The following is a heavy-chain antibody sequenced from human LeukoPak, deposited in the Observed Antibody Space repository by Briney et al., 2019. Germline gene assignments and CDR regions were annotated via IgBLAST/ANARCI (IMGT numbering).Heavy chain of an antibody. CDR2: ISYDGSNK. Sequence: PGRSLRLSCAASGFTFSNYAIHWVRQAPGKGLEWVAVISYDGSNKYYADSVKGRFTISRDNSKNTLYLQMSSLRAEDTAVYYCAKGGGFDWLNYYYMDVWGKGTTVIISS. CDR3: AKGGGFDWLNYYYMDV. J-gene: IGHJ6*03. D-gene: IGHD3-9*01. CDR1: GFTFSNYA. V-gene: IGHV3-30*04.